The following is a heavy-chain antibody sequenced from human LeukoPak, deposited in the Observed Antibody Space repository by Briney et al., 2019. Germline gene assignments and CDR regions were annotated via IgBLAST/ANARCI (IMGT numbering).Heavy chain of an antibody. J-gene: IGHJ3*02. CDR2: ILPIFGTA. V-gene: IGHV1-69*13. CDR1: GGTFISYA. CDR3: ARVPTRDGYNPGAFDI. D-gene: IGHD5-24*01. Sequence: SVKVSCKASGGTFISYAISWVRQAPGQGLEWMGGILPIFGTANYEKKFQGRVTITADESTSTDNMERSSLRSEDTAGYYCARVPTRDGYNPGAFDIWGQGTMVTVSS.